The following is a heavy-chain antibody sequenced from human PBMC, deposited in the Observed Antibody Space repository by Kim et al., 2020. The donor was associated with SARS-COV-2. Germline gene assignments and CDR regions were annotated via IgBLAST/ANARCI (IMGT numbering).Heavy chain of an antibody. CDR3: AREGYSSEFDY. D-gene: IGHD3-16*02. Sequence: GGSLRLSFAASGFTVSSNYMSWVRQAPGKGLEWVSVIYSGGSTYYADSVKGRFTISRHNSKNTLYLQMNSLRAEDTAVYYCAREGYSSEFDYWGQGTLVTVSS. CDR1: GFTVSSNY. CDR2: IYSGGST. J-gene: IGHJ4*02. V-gene: IGHV3-53*04.